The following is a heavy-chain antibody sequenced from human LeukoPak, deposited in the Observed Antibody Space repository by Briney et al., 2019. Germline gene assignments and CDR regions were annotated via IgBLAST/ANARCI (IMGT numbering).Heavy chain of an antibody. J-gene: IGHJ3*01. CDR2: IYYSGST. Sequence: PSETLSLTCTVSGASISSYYWSWIRQPPGKGLEWIGYIYYSGSTNYNPSLKSRVTISIDTSKNQFSLNLSSVTAADTAVYYCARAFWGQLHAFDFWGQGTMVTVSS. D-gene: IGHD3-16*01. CDR3: ARAFWGQLHAFDF. V-gene: IGHV4-59*01. CDR1: GASISSYY.